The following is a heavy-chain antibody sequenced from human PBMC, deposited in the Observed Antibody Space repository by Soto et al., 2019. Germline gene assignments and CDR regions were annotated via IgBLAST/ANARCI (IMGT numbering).Heavy chain of an antibody. CDR3: ARPPGYISDWYYFDL. J-gene: IGHJ4*02. CDR2: ISPKSGGT. D-gene: IGHD3-9*01. V-gene: IGHV1-2*02. CDR1: GYSFIDYY. Sequence: ASVKVSCKAPGYSFIDYYIHWVRQAPGQGFEWMGRISPKSGGTNYAQKFEGRATMTWDTSLNTAYMELSSLISDDTAVYYCARPPGYISDWYYFDLWGQGTLVTVSS.